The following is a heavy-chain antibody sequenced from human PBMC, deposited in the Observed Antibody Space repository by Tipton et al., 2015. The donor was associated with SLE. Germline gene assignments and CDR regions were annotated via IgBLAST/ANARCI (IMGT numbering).Heavy chain of an antibody. CDR1: GGSISSPTW. D-gene: IGHD6-19*01. CDR2: VYHSGSA. J-gene: IGHJ4*02. V-gene: IGHV4-4*02. CDR3: ARSPSSGWEYYFDY. Sequence: TLSLTCGVSGGSISSPTWWNWVRQSPGKGLEWIGEVYHSGSANFNPSLKSRVTMSVDRSRNEFSLSLTSVTAADTAVYYCARSPSSGWEYYFDYWGQGTLVTVSS.